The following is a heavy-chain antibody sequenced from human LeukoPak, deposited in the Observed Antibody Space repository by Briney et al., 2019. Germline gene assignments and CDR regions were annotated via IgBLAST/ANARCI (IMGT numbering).Heavy chain of an antibody. V-gene: IGHV1-18*01. D-gene: IGHD2-2*01. J-gene: IGHJ4*02. CDR2: ISAYNGNT. CDR3: AGLGYCSSTSCYYFDY. Sequence: ASVKVSCKASGYTFTSYGISWVRQAPGQGLEWMGWISAYNGNTNYAQKFQGRVTITADESTSTAYMELSSLRSEDTAVYYCAGLGYCSSTSCYYFDYWGQGTLVTVSS. CDR1: GYTFTSYG.